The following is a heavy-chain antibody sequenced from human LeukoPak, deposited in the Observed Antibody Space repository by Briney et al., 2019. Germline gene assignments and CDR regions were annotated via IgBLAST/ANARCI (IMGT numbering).Heavy chain of an antibody. Sequence: GGTLRLSCAASGYTFSRHGMNWVRQAPGKGLEWVSGISPSGDITYFADSVKGRFTISRDDSKNTLYLEMNSLRAEDTALYYCATHGSAHYYMDVWGKGTTVTISS. CDR2: ISPSGDIT. CDR1: GYTFSRHG. D-gene: IGHD2-2*03. CDR3: ATHGSAHYYMDV. J-gene: IGHJ6*03. V-gene: IGHV3-23*01.